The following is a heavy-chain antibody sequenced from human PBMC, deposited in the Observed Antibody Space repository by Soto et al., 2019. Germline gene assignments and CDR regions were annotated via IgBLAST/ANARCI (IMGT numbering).Heavy chain of an antibody. CDR2: IFYDGSRK. V-gene: IGHV3-33*01. Sequence: QVQLVESGGGVVQPGRSLKLSCAASGFTFSHYGMHWVRQAPGRGLEWVAVIFYDGSRKEYAASLKGRFSISRDNSKNTLYLQMNSLRVEDTAMYYCVREESDNGGNWFDLWGQGTLVTVSA. D-gene: IGHD4-17*01. CDR3: VREESDNGGNWFDL. J-gene: IGHJ5*02. CDR1: GFTFSHYG.